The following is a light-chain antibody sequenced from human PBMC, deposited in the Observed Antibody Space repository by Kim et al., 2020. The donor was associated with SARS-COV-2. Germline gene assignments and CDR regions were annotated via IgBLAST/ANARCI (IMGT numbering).Light chain of an antibody. CDR1: RFRASY. Sequence: LGQTVRITCIGDRFRASYARWYQQKPGQAPLLVIFDNNNRPSGIPDRFSASRSGNTASLVITGAQGEDEADYYCGSRDTTVMNAVFGGGTKLTVL. CDR3: GSRDTTVMNAV. J-gene: IGLJ3*02. CDR2: DNN. V-gene: IGLV3-19*01.